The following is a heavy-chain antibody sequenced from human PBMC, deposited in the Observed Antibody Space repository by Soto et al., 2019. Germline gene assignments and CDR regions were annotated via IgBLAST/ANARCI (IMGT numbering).Heavy chain of an antibody. J-gene: IGHJ4*02. CDR2: IYWNDDK. CDR3: AHRGGSDLGFDY. CDR1: GFSLSTSGVG. D-gene: IGHD1-26*01. V-gene: IGHV2-5*01. Sequence: QITLNESGPTLVKPTQTLTLTCTFSGFSLSTSGVGVGWIRQPPGKALEWLALIYWNDDKRYSPSLKSRLTITKDTSKNQVVLTMTNMDPVDTATYYCAHRGGSDLGFDYWGQGTLVTVSS.